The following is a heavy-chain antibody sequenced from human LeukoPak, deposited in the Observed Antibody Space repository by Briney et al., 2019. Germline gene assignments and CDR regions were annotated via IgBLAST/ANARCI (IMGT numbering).Heavy chain of an antibody. CDR1: GGSISSSNW. CDR3: ASNRIPVRYSSGWYGDY. V-gene: IGHV4-4*02. D-gene: IGHD6-19*01. J-gene: IGHJ4*02. CDR2: IYHSGST. Sequence: SGTLSLTCAVPGGSISSSNWWSWVRPPPGKGLEWIGEIYHSGSTNYNPSLKSRVTISVDKSKNQFSLKLSSVTAADTAVYYCASNRIPVRYSSGWYGDYWGQGTLVTVSS.